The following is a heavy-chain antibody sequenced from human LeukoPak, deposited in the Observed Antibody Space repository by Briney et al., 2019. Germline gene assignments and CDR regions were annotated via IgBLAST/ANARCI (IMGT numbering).Heavy chain of an antibody. CDR2: INSDGSST. D-gene: IGHD3-16*01. J-gene: IGHJ4*02. Sequence: PGGSLRLSCAASGFAFSSYWMHWVRQAPGKGLVWVSRINSDGSSTSYADSVKGRFTISRDNAKNTLHLKMNNLRAEATHVYYCARGGSYSYEQVGYWGQGTLVTVSS. V-gene: IGHV3-74*01. CDR1: GFAFSSYW. CDR3: ARGGSYSYEQVGY.